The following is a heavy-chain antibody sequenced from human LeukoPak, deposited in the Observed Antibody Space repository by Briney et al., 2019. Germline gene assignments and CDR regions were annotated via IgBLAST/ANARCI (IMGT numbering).Heavy chain of an antibody. CDR1: GGTFSSYA. CDR3: ATYGPMTTVTTQGPGFDY. Sequence: ASVKVSCKASGGTFSSYAISWVRQAPGQGLEWMGRIIPIFGTANYAQKFQGRVTITTDESTSTAYMELSSLRSEDTAVYYCATYGPMTTVTTQGPGFDYWAREPWSPSPQ. V-gene: IGHV1-69*05. CDR2: IIPIFGTA. D-gene: IGHD4-17*01. J-gene: IGHJ4*02.